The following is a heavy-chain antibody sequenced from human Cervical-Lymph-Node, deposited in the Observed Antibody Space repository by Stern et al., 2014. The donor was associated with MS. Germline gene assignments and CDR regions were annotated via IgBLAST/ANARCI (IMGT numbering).Heavy chain of an antibody. Sequence: VQLVESGGEVTKPGSSVKVSCKASGGTFSKFPSSWVRQAPGQGLEWMGGMFTYFGTPTYAQEFRGRVTITADVSTSTVYMELSSLRSDDTAVYYCALSSETSDRWYSLGYDLWGQGTLVTVSS. CDR1: GGTFSKFP. V-gene: IGHV1-69*01. CDR3: ALSSETSDRWYSLGYDL. D-gene: IGHD6-13*01. CDR2: MFTYFGTP. J-gene: IGHJ5*02.